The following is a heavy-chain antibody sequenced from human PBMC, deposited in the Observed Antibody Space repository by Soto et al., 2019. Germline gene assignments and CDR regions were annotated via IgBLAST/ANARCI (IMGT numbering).Heavy chain of an antibody. V-gene: IGHV1-69*13. Sequence: SSVKVSCKASGGTFSSYAISWVRQAPGQGLECMGGIIPIFGTANYAQKFQGRVTITADESTSTAYMELSSLRSEDTAVYYCARSYYYGSGSYYDYYYYAMDVWGQGTTLTVSS. CDR1: GGTFSSYA. D-gene: IGHD3-10*01. CDR3: ARSYYYGSGSYYDYYYYAMDV. CDR2: IIPIFGTA. J-gene: IGHJ6*02.